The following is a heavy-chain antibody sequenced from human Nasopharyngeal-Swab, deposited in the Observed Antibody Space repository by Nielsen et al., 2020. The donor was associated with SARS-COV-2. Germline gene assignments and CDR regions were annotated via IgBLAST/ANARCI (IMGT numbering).Heavy chain of an antibody. CDR3: ARDYPDSSSWYPYYYHYYMDV. Sequence: GESLKISCAASGFTFSSYSMNWVRQAPGKGLEWVSSISSSSSYIYYADSVKGRFTISRDNAKNSLYLQMNSLRAEDTAVYYCARDYPDSSSWYPYYYHYYMDVWGKGTTVTVSS. CDR2: ISSSSSYI. CDR1: GFTFSSYS. J-gene: IGHJ6*03. D-gene: IGHD6-13*01. V-gene: IGHV3-21*01.